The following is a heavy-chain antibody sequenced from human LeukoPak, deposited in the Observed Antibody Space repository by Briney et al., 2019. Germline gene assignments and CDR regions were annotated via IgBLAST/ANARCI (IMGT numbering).Heavy chain of an antibody. D-gene: IGHD1-26*01. V-gene: IGHV4-31*03. CDR2: IYYSGST. CDR1: GGSISSGGYY. CDR3: ARDPIGSYGLDY. Sequence: PSETLSLTCTVSGGSISSGGYYWSWIRQPPGKGLEWIGYIYYSGSTYYNPSLKSRVSISVDTSKNHFSLRLSSVTAADTAVYYCARDPIGSYGLDYWGQGTLVTVSS. J-gene: IGHJ4*02.